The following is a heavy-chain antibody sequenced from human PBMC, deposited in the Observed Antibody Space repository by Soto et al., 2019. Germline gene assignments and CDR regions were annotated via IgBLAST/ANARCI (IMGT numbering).Heavy chain of an antibody. D-gene: IGHD6-19*01. Sequence: GGSHTLSCAASGFTFSSDGVRWVRQAPGKELEWVAVISYDGSNKYYADSVKGRFTISRDNSKNTLYLQMNSLRAEDTAVYSCAKYRAWLGPFDYWGQGTLVPVSS. CDR2: ISYDGSNK. J-gene: IGHJ4*02. CDR1: GFTFSSDG. V-gene: IGHV3-30*18. CDR3: AKYRAWLGPFDY.